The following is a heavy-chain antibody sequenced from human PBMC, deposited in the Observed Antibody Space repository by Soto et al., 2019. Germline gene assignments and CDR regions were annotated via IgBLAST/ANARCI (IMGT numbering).Heavy chain of an antibody. CDR2: FYSTWST. V-gene: IGHV4-61*01. D-gene: IGHD5-12*01. J-gene: IGHJ4*02. Sequence: SETLSLTCSVSGGSVSSGTYFWTWIRQPPGKGLEWIGYFYSTWSTSYSPSLKSRVTISLDMSKNQFSLRLRSVTAADTAVYYCARGNGYNPYYFDYWGQGSLVTV. CDR3: ARGNGYNPYYFDY. CDR1: GGSVSSGTYF.